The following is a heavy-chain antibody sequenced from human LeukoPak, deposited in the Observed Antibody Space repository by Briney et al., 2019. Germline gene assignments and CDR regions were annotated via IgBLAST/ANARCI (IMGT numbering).Heavy chain of an antibody. Sequence: GGSLRLSCAASGFTFDDYAMHWVRQAPGKGLEWVSGISWNSGSIGYADSVKGRFTISRDNAKNSLYLQMNSLRAEDTAVYYCARGRDGYREEKRAFDIWGQGTMVTVSS. CDR2: ISWNSGSI. J-gene: IGHJ3*02. V-gene: IGHV3-9*01. CDR3: ARGRDGYREEKRAFDI. D-gene: IGHD5-24*01. CDR1: GFTFDDYA.